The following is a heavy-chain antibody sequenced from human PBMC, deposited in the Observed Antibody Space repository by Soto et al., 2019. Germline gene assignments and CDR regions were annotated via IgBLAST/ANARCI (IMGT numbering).Heavy chain of an antibody. CDR1: GGSISSGGYY. V-gene: IGHV4-31*03. CDR3: ARDRVVRGVIGGAFDI. Sequence: QVQLQESGPGLVKPSQTLSLTCTVSGGSISSGGYYWSWIRQHPGKGLEWIGYIYYSGSTYYNPSLKSRVTISVDTSKNQFSLELSSVTAADTAVYYCARDRVVRGVIGGAFDIWGQGTMVTVSS. J-gene: IGHJ3*02. CDR2: IYYSGST. D-gene: IGHD3-10*01.